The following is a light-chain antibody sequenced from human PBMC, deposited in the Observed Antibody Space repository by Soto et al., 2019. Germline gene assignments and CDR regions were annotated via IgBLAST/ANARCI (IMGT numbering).Light chain of an antibody. Sequence: EIVLTQSPGTLSLSPGEGATLACRASQSVSSSDLAWYQQTPGQAPRLLIFGASNRATGIPDRFSGSGSGTDFTLTISRLEPEDFSLDYCQQYGRPPVTFGQGTKPEIK. V-gene: IGKV3-20*01. J-gene: IGKJ2*01. CDR3: QQYGRPPVT. CDR2: GAS. CDR1: QSVSSSD.